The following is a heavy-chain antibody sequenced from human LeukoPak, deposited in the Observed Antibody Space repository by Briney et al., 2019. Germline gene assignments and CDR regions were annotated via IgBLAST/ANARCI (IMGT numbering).Heavy chain of an antibody. V-gene: IGHV4-34*01. CDR1: VGSFSGYY. Sequence: SETLSLTCVVYVGSFSGYYWSWIRQPPWKGLEWIGEINHNGSTNYNPSLKSRVTISVDTSKNQFSLKLSSVTAADTAVYYCARARRITMIVVANWFDPWGQGTLVTVSS. CDR2: INHNGST. D-gene: IGHD3-22*01. CDR3: ARARRITMIVVANWFDP. J-gene: IGHJ5*02.